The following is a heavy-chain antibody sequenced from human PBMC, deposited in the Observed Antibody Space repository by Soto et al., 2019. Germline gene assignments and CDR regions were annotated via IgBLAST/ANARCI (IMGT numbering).Heavy chain of an antibody. CDR3: ARDKSESGYSSSSDYFDY. D-gene: IGHD6-6*01. Sequence: PGGSLRLSCSGSGFSFSDLAIHWVREAPGKGLEWVSYISRSGSSTYYADSVKGRFTISRDNAKNTLYLQMNSLRAEDTAVYYCARDKSESGYSSSSDYFDYWGQGTLVTVSS. J-gene: IGHJ4*02. CDR1: GFSFSDLA. CDR2: ISRSGSST. V-gene: IGHV3-48*01.